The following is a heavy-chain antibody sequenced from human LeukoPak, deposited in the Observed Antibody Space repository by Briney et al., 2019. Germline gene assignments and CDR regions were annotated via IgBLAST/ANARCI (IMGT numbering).Heavy chain of an antibody. D-gene: IGHD2-2*01. CDR3: ARDPCNSTSCYRRYTFDM. CDR2: MYTSGST. V-gene: IGHV4-4*07. CDR1: GGSISRYY. Sequence: SETLSLTCTVSGGSISRYYWSWIRQPAGKGLEWIGRMYTSGSTDYNPSLKSRVTMSVETSKNQISLKLSSVTAADTAVYYCARDPCNSTSCYRRYTFDMWGQGTMVTVSS. J-gene: IGHJ3*02.